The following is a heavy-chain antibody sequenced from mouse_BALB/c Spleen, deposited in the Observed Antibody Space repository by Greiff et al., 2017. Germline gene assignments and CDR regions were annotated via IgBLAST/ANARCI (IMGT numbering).Heavy chain of an antibody. CDR1: GYTFTDYW. V-gene: IGHV1-69*01. Sequence: QVQLKQPGAELVMPGASVKMSCKASGYTFTDYWMHWVKQRPGQGLEWIGAIDTSDSYTSYNQKFKGKATLTVDESSSTAYMRLSSLTSEDSAVYYCARDYGRHYAMDYWGQGTAVTVSA. CDR2: IDTSDSYT. D-gene: IGHD1-1*01. J-gene: IGHJ4*01. CDR3: ARDYGRHYAMDY.